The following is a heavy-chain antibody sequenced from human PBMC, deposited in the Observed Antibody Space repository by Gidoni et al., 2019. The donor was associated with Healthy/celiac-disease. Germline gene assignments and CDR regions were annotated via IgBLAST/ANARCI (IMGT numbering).Heavy chain of an antibody. V-gene: IGHV3-23*01. CDR2: ISGSGGST. CDR3: AKATIAVAGKVPHDAFDI. CDR1: GFPFSRYA. Sequence: EVQLLESGGGLVQPGGSLGLPFAASGFPFSRYALSWVRQAPGKGLEWVSAISGSGGSTYYADSVKGRFTISRDNSKNTLYLQMNSLRAEDTAVYYCAKATIAVAGKVPHDAFDIWGQGTMVTVSS. D-gene: IGHD6-19*01. J-gene: IGHJ3*02.